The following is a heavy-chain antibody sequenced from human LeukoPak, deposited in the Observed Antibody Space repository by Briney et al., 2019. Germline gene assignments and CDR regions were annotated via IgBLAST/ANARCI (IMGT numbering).Heavy chain of an antibody. CDR3: ARGQYLSDY. J-gene: IGHJ4*02. CDR2: INEDGSEK. V-gene: IGHV3-7*01. CDR1: GFTFSSYW. D-gene: IGHD2-2*02. Sequence: GGSLRLSCAACGFTFSSYWMNWVRQAPGKGLAWVANINEDGSEKNYVDSVKGRFTISRDNAKNSLFLQMNSLRAEDTAVYYCARGQYLSDYWGRGTLVTVSS.